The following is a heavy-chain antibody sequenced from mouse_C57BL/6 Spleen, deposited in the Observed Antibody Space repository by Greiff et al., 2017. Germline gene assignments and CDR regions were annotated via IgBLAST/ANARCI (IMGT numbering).Heavy chain of an antibody. CDR2: IDPANGDT. CDR3: TTGYYGSSSYYFDD. V-gene: IGHV14-4*01. J-gene: IGHJ2*01. D-gene: IGHD1-1*01. CDR1: GFNIKDDY. Sequence: VQLQQSGAELVRPGASVKLSCTASGFNIKDDYMHWVKQRPEQGLEWIGWIDPANGDTEYASKFQGKATITADTSSNTAYLQLSSLTSEDTAVDYCTTGYYGSSSYYFDDWGQGTTLTVSS.